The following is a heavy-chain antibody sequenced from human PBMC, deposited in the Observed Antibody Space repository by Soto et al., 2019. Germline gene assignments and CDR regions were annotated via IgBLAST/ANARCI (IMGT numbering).Heavy chain of an antibody. J-gene: IGHJ6*02. V-gene: IGHV3-23*01. CDR3: ARDITVFGVVTNLGDYYGMDV. Sequence: VGSLRLSCAASGFTFSSYAMTWVRQAPGKGLEWVSGISASGGSTYYADSVKGRFTISRDKSKNTLYLQMSNLRAEDTAIYYCARDITVFGVVTNLGDYYGMDVWGQGTTVTVSS. D-gene: IGHD3-3*01. CDR2: ISASGGST. CDR1: GFTFSSYA.